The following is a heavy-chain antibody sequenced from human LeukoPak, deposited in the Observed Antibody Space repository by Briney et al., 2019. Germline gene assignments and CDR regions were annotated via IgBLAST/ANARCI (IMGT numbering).Heavy chain of an antibody. CDR3: ARELYDSSGYHFDY. J-gene: IGHJ4*02. CDR2: IYYSGST. Sequence: SETLSLTCTVSGGSISSSSYYWGWIRQPPVKGLEWIGSIYYSGSTYYNPSLKSRVTISVDTSKNQFSLKLSSVTAADTAVYYCARELYDSSGYHFDYWGQGTLVTVSS. D-gene: IGHD3-22*01. V-gene: IGHV4-39*07. CDR1: GGSISSSSYY.